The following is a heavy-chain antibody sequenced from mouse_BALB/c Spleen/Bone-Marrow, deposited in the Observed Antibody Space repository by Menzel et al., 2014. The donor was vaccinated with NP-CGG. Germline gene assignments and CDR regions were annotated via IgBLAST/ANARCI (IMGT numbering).Heavy chain of an antibody. CDR3: ARGSYYEGAMDY. CDR2: IWAGGST. J-gene: IGHJ4*01. V-gene: IGHV2-9*02. Sequence: VKLMDSGPGLVAPSQSLSITCTVSGFSLTSYGVHWVRQPPGKVLEWLGIIWAGGSTNYNSALMSRLSISKDNSESQVFLKMNSLQTDDTAMYYCARGSYYEGAMDYWGQGTSVTVSS. D-gene: IGHD1-1*01. CDR1: GFSLTSYG.